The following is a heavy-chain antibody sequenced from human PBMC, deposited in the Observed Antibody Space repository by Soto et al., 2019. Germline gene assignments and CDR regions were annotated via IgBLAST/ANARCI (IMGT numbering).Heavy chain of an antibody. Sequence: PSQTLSLTCAISGDSVSSSSVTWNWIRQSPSRGLEWLGRTYYRSKWYNDYAESVKSRITINPDTSKNQFSLKLSSVTAADTAVYYCAVVTPGGYFDYWGQGTLVTVSS. CDR3: AVVTPGGYFDY. V-gene: IGHV6-1*01. CDR1: GDSVSSSSVT. J-gene: IGHJ4*02. D-gene: IGHD4-4*01. CDR2: TYYRSKWYN.